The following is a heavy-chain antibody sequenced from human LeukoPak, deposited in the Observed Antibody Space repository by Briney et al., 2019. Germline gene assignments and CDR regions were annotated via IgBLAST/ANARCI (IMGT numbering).Heavy chain of an antibody. J-gene: IGHJ4*02. D-gene: IGHD2-21*02. CDR2: ISYDGSNK. CDR3: ARDRVGSAQFDY. CDR1: GFPFSSYA. V-gene: IGHV3-30*01. Sequence: GGSLRLSSAASGFPFSSYAMHWVRQAPGKGLEWVAVISYDGSNKKFADSVKGRFTISRDNFMNTLYLQMDSLRADDTALYYCARDRVGSAQFDYWGQGTLVTVSS.